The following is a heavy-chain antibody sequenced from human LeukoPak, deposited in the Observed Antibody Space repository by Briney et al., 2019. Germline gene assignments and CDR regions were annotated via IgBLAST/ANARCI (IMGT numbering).Heavy chain of an antibody. V-gene: IGHV3-30-3*01. D-gene: IGHD6-13*01. CDR1: ESTLGTYA. CDR2: ISYDGSNK. CDR3: ARPSSSRVRDYFDY. J-gene: IGHJ4*02. Sequence: GGSLRSSCAPPESTLGTYALHWVGRAPAKGLGWGAVISYDGSNKYYADSVKGRFTISRDNSKNTLYLQMNSLRAEDTAVYYCARPSSSRVRDYFDYWGQGTLVTVSS.